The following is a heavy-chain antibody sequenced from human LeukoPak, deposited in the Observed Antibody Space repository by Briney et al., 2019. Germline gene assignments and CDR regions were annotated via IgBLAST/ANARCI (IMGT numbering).Heavy chain of an antibody. J-gene: IGHJ4*02. D-gene: IGHD6-13*01. CDR1: GGSISSGSYY. Sequence: PSQTLSLTCTVSGGSISSGSYYWSWIRQPAGKGLEWIGRIYTSGSTNYNPSLKSRVTISVDTSKNQFSLKLSSVTAADTAVYYCASLAAAGTTADYWGQGTLVTVSS. CDR3: ASLAAAGTTADY. CDR2: IYTSGST. V-gene: IGHV4-61*02.